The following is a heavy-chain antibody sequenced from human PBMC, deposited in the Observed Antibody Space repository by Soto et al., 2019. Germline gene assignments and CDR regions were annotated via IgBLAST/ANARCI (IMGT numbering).Heavy chain of an antibody. CDR2: IYYSGST. CDR3: AREGGVVPAH. V-gene: IGHV4-61*01. J-gene: IGHJ4*02. D-gene: IGHD2-2*01. CDR1: SGSVSSGSYY. Sequence: SETLSLTCTVSSGSVSSGSYYWGWIRQPPGKGLEWIGYIYYSGSTNYNPSLKSRVTISVDTSKNQFSLKLSSVTPADTAVYYCAREGGVVPAHWGQGTLVTVSS.